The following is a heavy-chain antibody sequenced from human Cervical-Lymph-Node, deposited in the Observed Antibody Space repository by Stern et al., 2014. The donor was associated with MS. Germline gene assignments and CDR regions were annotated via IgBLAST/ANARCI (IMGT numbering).Heavy chain of an antibody. CDR2: INPGDPDT. Sequence: VQLVQSGAEVEKPGESLKISCKGSGYNFSTYWIAWVRQVPGRGLEWMGIINPGDPDTRYSPSFQGQVTISADKSISTAYLQWSSLKASDTAMYYCARIIAAAGSGDYFDYWGQGTLVTVSS. D-gene: IGHD6-13*01. CDR3: ARIIAAAGSGDYFDY. J-gene: IGHJ4*02. CDR1: GYNFSTYW. V-gene: IGHV5-51*03.